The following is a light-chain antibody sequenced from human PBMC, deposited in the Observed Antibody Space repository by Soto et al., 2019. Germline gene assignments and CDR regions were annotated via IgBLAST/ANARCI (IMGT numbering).Light chain of an antibody. Sequence: QSALTQPASVSGSPGQSITISCTGTSSDVGGYNYVSWYQQHPGKAPKFMIYDVTNRPSGVSNRFSGSKSGNTASLTISGLQAEDEADYYCSSYTSTSTYVFGTWTKLTVL. J-gene: IGLJ1*01. V-gene: IGLV2-14*01. CDR1: SSDVGGYNY. CDR3: SSYTSTSTYV. CDR2: DVT.